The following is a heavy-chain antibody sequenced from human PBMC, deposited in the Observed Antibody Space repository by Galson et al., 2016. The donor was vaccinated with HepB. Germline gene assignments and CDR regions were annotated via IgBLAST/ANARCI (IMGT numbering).Heavy chain of an antibody. CDR3: ARDDSREANAFDM. V-gene: IGHV3-7*01. Sequence: SLRLSCAASGFTFSSYWMTWVRQAPGKGLEWVANIKQDGIEKYHVDSVKGRFTISRDNAKNSLYLQMSSLRVEDTAVYYCARDDSREANAFDMWGQGTMVIVSS. D-gene: IGHD3-22*01. CDR1: GFTFSSYW. J-gene: IGHJ3*02. CDR2: IKQDGIEK.